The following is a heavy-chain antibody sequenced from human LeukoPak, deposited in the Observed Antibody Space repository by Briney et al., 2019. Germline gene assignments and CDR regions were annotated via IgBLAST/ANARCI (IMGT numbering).Heavy chain of an antibody. CDR1: GVTIDNNT. CDR2: SSWDGGST. CDR3: AKGVRAVACTWSHMDV. V-gene: IGHV3-43*01. D-gene: IGHD6-19*01. Sequence: AGTLRLTCAGSGVTIDNNTKYWGRQPPATGMERVSLSSWDGGSTYYADSVMGRFTISRENINTSLYLQMHSLRAEDTALYYWAKGVRAVACTWSHMDVWGKGTRVTVSS. J-gene: IGHJ6*03.